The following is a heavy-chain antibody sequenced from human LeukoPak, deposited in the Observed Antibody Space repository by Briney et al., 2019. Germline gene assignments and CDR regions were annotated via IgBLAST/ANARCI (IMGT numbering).Heavy chain of an antibody. CDR3: ARDGYYYDSSGYYYFDY. V-gene: IGHV1-69*06. J-gene: IGHJ4*02. CDR1: GGTFSSYA. D-gene: IGHD3-22*01. Sequence: ASVKVSCKASGGTFSSYAISWVRQAPGQGLEWMGRIIPIFGTANYAQKFQGRVTITADKSTSTAYMELSRLRSEDTAVYYCARDGYYYDSSGYYYFDYWGQGTLVTVSS. CDR2: IIPIFGTA.